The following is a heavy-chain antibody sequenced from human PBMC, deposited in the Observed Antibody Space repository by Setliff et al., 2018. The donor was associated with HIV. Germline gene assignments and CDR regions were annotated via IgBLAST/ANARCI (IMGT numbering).Heavy chain of an antibody. D-gene: IGHD6-13*01. J-gene: IGHJ4*01. CDR3: ARDEGRATGSWWDQSASWYLDY. V-gene: IGHV4-4*07. CDR2: ISAAGTI. Sequence: SEPLSLTCTVSGGSISSYYWSWIRQPAGKRLEFIGRISAAGTINYNPSLRSRVTLSVDTSENQFSLTVNSVTAADTATYFCARDEGRATGSWWDQSASWYLDYWGHGILVTVSS. CDR1: GGSISSYY.